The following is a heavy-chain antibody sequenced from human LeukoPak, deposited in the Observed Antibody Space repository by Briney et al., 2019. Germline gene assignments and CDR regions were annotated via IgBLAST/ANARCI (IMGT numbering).Heavy chain of an antibody. CDR3: ARDVNDILTGPYFDY. D-gene: IGHD3-9*01. CDR1: GFTFSSYN. J-gene: IGHJ4*02. CDR2: IWYDGSNK. Sequence: GSLRLSCAASGFTFSSYNMNWVRQAPGKGLEWVAVIWYDGSNKYYADSVKGRFTISRDNSKNTLYLQMNSLRAEDTAVYYCARDVNDILTGPYFDYWGQGTLVTVSS. V-gene: IGHV3-33*08.